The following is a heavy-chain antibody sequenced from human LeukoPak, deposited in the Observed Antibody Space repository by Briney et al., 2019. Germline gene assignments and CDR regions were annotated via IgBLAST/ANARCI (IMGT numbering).Heavy chain of an antibody. J-gene: IGHJ4*02. CDR1: GFTFSRSW. CDR2: IKVDGSET. Sequence: GGSLRLSCAASGFTFSRSWMDWVRQAPGKGLEWVANIKVDGSETYYVDSAKGRFTISRDNAKSSLYLQMDSLRVEDTAIYYCSNSLNYWGQGTLVTVSS. V-gene: IGHV3-7*01. CDR3: SNSLNY. D-gene: IGHD2-15*01.